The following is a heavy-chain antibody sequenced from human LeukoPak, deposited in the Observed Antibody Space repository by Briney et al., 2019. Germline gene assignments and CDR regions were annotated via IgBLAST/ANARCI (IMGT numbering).Heavy chain of an antibody. CDR1: GFTFSIYG. Sequence: GRSLRLSCAASGFTFSIYGMGWVRQAPGKGLEWVSSISDNGGNTYYADSAKGRFTISRDNAKNSLYLQMNSLRAEDTAVYYCARADSSIAARLSRSSIFNYYYYMGVWGKGTTVTVSS. CDR2: ISDNGGNT. V-gene: IGHV3-21*01. J-gene: IGHJ6*03. D-gene: IGHD6-6*01. CDR3: ARADSSIAARLSRSSIFNYYYYMGV.